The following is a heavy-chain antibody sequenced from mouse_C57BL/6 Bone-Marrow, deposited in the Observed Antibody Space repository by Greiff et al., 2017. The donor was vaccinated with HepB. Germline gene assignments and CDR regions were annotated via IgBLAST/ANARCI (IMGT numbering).Heavy chain of an antibody. V-gene: IGHV2-5*01. CDR3: AAYGYSYYAMDY. CDR1: GFSLTSYG. CDR2: IWRGGST. J-gene: IGHJ4*01. D-gene: IGHD2-2*01. Sequence: VKLMESGPGLVQPSQSLSITCTVSGFSLTSYGVHWVRQSPGKGLEWLGVIWRGGSTDYNAAFMSRLSITKDNSKSQVFFKMNSLQADDTAIYYCAAYGYSYYAMDYWGQGTSVTVSS.